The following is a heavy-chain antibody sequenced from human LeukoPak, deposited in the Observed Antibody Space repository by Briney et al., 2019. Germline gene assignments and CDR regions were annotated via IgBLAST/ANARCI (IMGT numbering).Heavy chain of an antibody. CDR1: GFTFSSYA. Sequence: GGSLRLSCAASGFTFSSYAMSWVRQAPGKGLEWVSAISGSGGSTYYADSVKGRFTISRDNSKNTLYLQMNSLRAEDTAVYYCAKDWEVLLWFGEFGYFDYWGQGTLVTVSS. J-gene: IGHJ4*02. D-gene: IGHD3-10*01. CDR3: AKDWEVLLWFGEFGYFDY. CDR2: ISGSGGST. V-gene: IGHV3-23*01.